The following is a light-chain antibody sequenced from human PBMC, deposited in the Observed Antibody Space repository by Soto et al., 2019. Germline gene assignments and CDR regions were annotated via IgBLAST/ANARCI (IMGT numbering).Light chain of an antibody. CDR1: QSIDNW. CDR2: AAS. J-gene: IGKJ4*01. Sequence: DIQMTQSPSTLSASVGDRVTITCRASQSIDNWLAWYQQKPGDVPKLLIYAASTVQSGGPSRFSGSGSGTDFTLTISSLQPEDVATYFCHRYNSVPLTFGGGTKVDIK. V-gene: IGKV1-27*01. CDR3: HRYNSVPLT.